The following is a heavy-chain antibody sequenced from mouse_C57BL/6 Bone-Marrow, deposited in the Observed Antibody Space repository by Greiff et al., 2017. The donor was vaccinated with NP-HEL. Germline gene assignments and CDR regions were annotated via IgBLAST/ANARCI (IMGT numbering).Heavy chain of an antibody. J-gene: IGHJ3*01. V-gene: IGHV1-72*01. CDR2: IDPNSGGT. Sequence: QVQLQQPGAELVKPGASVKLSCKASGYTFTSYWMHWVKQRPGRGLEWIGRIDPNSGGTKYNEKFKSKATLTVDKPSITAYMQLSSLTSEDSAVYYCARGGPNLQAWFAYWGQGTLVTVSA. CDR1: GYTFTSYW. CDR3: ARGGPNLQAWFAY.